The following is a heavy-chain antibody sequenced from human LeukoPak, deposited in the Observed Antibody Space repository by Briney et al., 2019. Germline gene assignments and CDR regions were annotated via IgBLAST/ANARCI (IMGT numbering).Heavy chain of an antibody. CDR1: GGSISSGVYY. V-gene: IGHV4-39*02. CDR2: IYYNGAT. CDR3: AREDLGDGSNAQGY. Sequence: KPSETLSPTCSVSGGSISSGVYYWGWIRQPPGKGLEWIGTIYYNGATQYSSSLKSRVTISLDTSKNQFSLNLRFLTAADTAVYYCAREDLGDGSNAQGYWGQGTLVIVSS. D-gene: IGHD5-24*01. J-gene: IGHJ4*02.